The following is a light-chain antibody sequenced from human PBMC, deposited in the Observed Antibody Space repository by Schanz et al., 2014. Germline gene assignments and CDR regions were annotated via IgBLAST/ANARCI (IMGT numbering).Light chain of an antibody. J-gene: IGLJ3*02. CDR1: TSDVGNYNY. Sequence: QSALTQPASVSGSPGQSITISCTGTTSDVGNYNYVSWYQQHPGKAPKLMIYEVTKRPSGVPDRFSGSILGNKAALTITGAQADDEADYYCVLYMGSYSWVFGGGTKLTVL. CDR2: EVT. CDR3: VLYMGSYSWV. V-gene: IGLV2-14*01.